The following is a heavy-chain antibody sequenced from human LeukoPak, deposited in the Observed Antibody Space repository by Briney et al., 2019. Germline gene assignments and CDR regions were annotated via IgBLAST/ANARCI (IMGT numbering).Heavy chain of an antibody. CDR3: TGDQSGNFYGGFAY. CDR1: GFTFSNYW. CDR2: ISTDGTST. V-gene: IGHV3-74*01. J-gene: IGHJ4*02. Sequence: GGSLSLSCAASGFTFSNYWMHWVRQVPGKGLVWVSRISTDGTSTNYADSVMGRITISRDNAKNTLYLQMNSLRAEDTAVYYCTGDQSGNFYGGFAYWGQGTLVTVSS. D-gene: IGHD1-26*01.